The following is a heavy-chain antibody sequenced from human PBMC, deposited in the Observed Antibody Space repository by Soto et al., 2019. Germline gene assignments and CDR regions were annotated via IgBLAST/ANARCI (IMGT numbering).Heavy chain of an antibody. Sequence: SETLSLTCAVYGGSFSGYYWSWIRQPPGKGLEWIGEINHSGGTNYNPSLKGRVTISVDTSKNQFSLKLSSVTAADTAVYYCARWFGEFHPYYFAYSGQGTLVPVSS. D-gene: IGHD3-10*01. J-gene: IGHJ4*02. CDR1: GGSFSGYY. CDR2: INHSGGT. CDR3: ARWFGEFHPYYFAY. V-gene: IGHV4-34*01.